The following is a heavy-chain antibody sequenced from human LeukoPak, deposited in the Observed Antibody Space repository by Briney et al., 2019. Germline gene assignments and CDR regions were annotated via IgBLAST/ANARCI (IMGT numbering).Heavy chain of an antibody. CDR1: GFTVSSNY. CDR3: ARSADGPHAPDY. D-gene: IGHD5-24*01. CDR2: IYTGGKT. Sequence: GGSLRLSCAASGFTVSSNYMSWVRQAPGKGLEWVSVIYTGGKTYYADSVKGRFTISRDNSKNTLYLQMNSLRAEDTAVYYCARSADGPHAPDYWGQGTLVTVSS. V-gene: IGHV3-66*01. J-gene: IGHJ4*02.